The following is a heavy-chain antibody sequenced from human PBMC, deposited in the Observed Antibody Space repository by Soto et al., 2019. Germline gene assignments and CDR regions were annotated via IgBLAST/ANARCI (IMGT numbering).Heavy chain of an antibody. D-gene: IGHD5-18*01. CDR2: IYYSGST. Sequence: GTLSLTCTVSGGSISSYYWSWIRQPPGKGLEWIGYIYYSGSTNYNPSLKSRVTISVDTSKNQFPLKLSSVTAADTAVYYCARERSGYSYGPYGMDVWGQGTTVTVSS. J-gene: IGHJ6*02. V-gene: IGHV4-59*01. CDR1: GGSISSYY. CDR3: ARERSGYSYGPYGMDV.